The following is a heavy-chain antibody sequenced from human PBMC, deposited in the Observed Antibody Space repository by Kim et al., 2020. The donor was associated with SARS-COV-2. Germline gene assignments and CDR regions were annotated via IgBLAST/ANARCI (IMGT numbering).Heavy chain of an antibody. Sequence: SVKSRITINPDTSKNQFSLQLNSVTPEDTAVYYCARDYRQLGYYYYGMDVWGQGTTVTVSS. CDR3: ARDYRQLGYYYYGMDV. D-gene: IGHD6-13*01. J-gene: IGHJ6*02. V-gene: IGHV6-1*01.